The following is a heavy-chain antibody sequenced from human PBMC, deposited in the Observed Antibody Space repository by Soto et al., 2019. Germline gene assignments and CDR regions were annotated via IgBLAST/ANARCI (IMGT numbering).Heavy chain of an antibody. CDR1: GYTFTSYG. CDR2: ISAYNGNT. Sequence: QVQLVQSGAEVKKPGASVKVSCKASGYTFTSYGISWVRQAPGQGLEWMGWISAYNGNTNYPQKLQGRVTMTTDTATTTAYTEMGSLRSGDTTAYYWARLEWGECGGGSSDTSGGYGMDVWGQGTTVTVSS. J-gene: IGHJ6*02. D-gene: IGHD2-15*01. V-gene: IGHV1-18*01. CDR3: ARLEWGECGGGSSDTSGGYGMDV.